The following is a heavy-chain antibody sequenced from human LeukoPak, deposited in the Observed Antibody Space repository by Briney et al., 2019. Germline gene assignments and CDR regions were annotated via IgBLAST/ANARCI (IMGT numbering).Heavy chain of an antibody. Sequence: PGGSLRLSCAASGFNFSTYSMSWVRQAPGKGLEWVSCITSSSSYIYYADSLKGRFTISRDNAKNSLYLQMNSLRAEDTAVYYCAELGITMIGGVWGKGTTVTISS. CDR1: GFNFSTYS. D-gene: IGHD3-10*02. J-gene: IGHJ6*04. CDR3: AELGITMIGGV. CDR2: ITSSSSYI. V-gene: IGHV3-21*01.